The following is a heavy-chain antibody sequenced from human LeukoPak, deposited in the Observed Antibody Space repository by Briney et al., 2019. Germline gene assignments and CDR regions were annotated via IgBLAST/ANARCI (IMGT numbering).Heavy chain of an antibody. V-gene: IGHV3-7*01. CDR3: ARASSYDILTENRYYFDY. D-gene: IGHD3-9*01. J-gene: IGHJ4*02. Sequence: GGSLRLSCAASGFTFSSYWMSWVRQAPGKGLEWVANIKQDGSEKYYVDSVKGRFTISRDNAKNSLYLQMNSLRAEDTAVYYCARASSYDILTENRYYFDYWGQGTLVTVSS. CDR1: GFTFSSYW. CDR2: IKQDGSEK.